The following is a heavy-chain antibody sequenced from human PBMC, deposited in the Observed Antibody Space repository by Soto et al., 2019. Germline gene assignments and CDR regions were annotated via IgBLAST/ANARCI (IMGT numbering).Heavy chain of an antibody. V-gene: IGHV4-59*01. Sequence: SETLSLTCTVSGGSISSYYWSWIRQPPGKGLEWIGYIYYSGSTNYNPSLKSRVTISVDTSKNQFSLKLSSVTAADTAVYYCAREVKGFHGYCSGGSCPNWFDPWGQGTLVTVS. CDR3: AREVKGFHGYCSGGSCPNWFDP. CDR2: IYYSGST. D-gene: IGHD2-15*01. CDR1: GGSISSYY. J-gene: IGHJ5*02.